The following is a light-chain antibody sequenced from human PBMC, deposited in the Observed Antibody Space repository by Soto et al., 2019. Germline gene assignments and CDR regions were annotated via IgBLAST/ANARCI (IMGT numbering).Light chain of an antibody. CDR2: EDN. V-gene: IGLV6-57*04. CDR3: QSYDSRNVV. J-gene: IGLJ3*02. Sequence: NFMLTQPHSVSESPGKTVTISCTRSSGRIASNYVQWYQQRPGSAPTTVIYEDNQRPSGVPDRFSGSIDRSSNSASLTISGLKTEDEADYYCQSYDSRNVVFGGGTKLTDL. CDR1: SGRIASNY.